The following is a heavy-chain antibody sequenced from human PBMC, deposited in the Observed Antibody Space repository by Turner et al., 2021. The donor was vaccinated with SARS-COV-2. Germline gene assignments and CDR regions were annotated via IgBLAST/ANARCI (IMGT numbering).Heavy chain of an antibody. CDR2: ISYDGSNK. J-gene: IGHJ4*02. D-gene: IGHD3-3*01. CDR1: GFTFSSYG. V-gene: IGHV3-30*18. CDR3: AKDFPFAVVIESDY. Sequence: VQLVKSGGGLVKPGGSLRLSCAASGFTFSSYGMHWVRQAPGKGLEWVAVISYDGSNKYYADSVKGRFTISRDNSKNTLYLQMNSLRAEDSAVYYCAKDFPFAVVIESDYWGQGTLVTVSS.